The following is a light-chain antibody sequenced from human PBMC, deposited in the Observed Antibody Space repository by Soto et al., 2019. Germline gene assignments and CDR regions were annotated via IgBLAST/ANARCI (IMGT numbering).Light chain of an antibody. J-gene: IGKJ4*01. Sequence: EIVLTQSPGTLSLSPGERATLSCRASQSVRSNYLAWYQQKPGQAPRFLIYDASSRATGIPDRFSGSGSGTDFTLTISRLEPEDFAVYYCQQYGSSPLTFXGGTKVDIK. CDR3: QQYGSSPLT. CDR2: DAS. V-gene: IGKV3-20*01. CDR1: QSVRSNY.